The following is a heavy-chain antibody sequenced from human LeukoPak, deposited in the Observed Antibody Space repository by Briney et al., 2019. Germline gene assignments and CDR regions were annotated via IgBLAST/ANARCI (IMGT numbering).Heavy chain of an antibody. V-gene: IGHV3-33*01. CDR1: GFGFNTYA. Sequence: GGSLRLSCAAYGFGFNTYAMHWDRQAPGQGLEWVALIWHDGSHKFYSNSVRGQFTISRDNSKNTVSLQMNDLRPEDTAVYYCARVIFGSGSYPDFWGQGTLVTVSS. J-gene: IGHJ4*02. D-gene: IGHD3-10*01. CDR3: ARVIFGSGSYPDF. CDR2: IWHDGSHK.